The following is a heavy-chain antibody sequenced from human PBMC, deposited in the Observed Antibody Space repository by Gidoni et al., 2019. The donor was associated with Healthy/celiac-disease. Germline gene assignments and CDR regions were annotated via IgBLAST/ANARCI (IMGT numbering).Heavy chain of an antibody. J-gene: IGHJ4*02. D-gene: IGHD4-17*01. Sequence: EVQLVESGGGLVQPGGSLRLSCASSGFTVSSNYMSWVRQAPGKGLEWVSVIYSGGSTYYADSVKGRFTISRDNSKNTLYLQMNSLRAEDTAVYYCARDADYGDYLYYWGQGTLVTVSS. CDR3: ARDADYGDYLYY. V-gene: IGHV3-66*02. CDR2: IYSGGST. CDR1: GFTVSSNY.